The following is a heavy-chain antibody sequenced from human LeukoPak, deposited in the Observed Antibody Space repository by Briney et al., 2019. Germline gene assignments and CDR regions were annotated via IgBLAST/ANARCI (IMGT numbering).Heavy chain of an antibody. J-gene: IGHJ5*01. CDR3: GGGLGYCSSTRCPPDS. D-gene: IGHD2-2*01. CDR2: IDYTGTT. Sequence: SETLSLTCTVSGVSITGNDQFWSWIRQPPGKGLEWIGYIDYTGTTYYNPSLKGRVNMSRDTSKNQFSLNLNSVTAADTAFYYCGGGLGYCSSTRCPPDSWGQGTLVTVSS. CDR1: GVSITGNDQF. V-gene: IGHV4-30-4*01.